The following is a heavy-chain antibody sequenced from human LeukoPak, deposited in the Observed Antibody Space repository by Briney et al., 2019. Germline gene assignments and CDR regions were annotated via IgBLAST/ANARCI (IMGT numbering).Heavy chain of an antibody. V-gene: IGHV3-9*01. CDR1: GFTIDDYA. Sequence: GGSLRLSCAASGFTIDDYAMHWGRQAPGKGLEWASGISWNSGTIAYADSVKGRFTISRDNAKNSLYLQMNSLRADDTALYYRAKGYYHSCMDVWGKGTTVTVSS. CDR2: ISWNSGTI. CDR3: AKGYYHSCMDV. J-gene: IGHJ6*03.